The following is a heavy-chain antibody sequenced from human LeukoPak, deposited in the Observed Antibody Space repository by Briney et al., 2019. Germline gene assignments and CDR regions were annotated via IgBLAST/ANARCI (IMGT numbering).Heavy chain of an antibody. CDR1: GGSISSSSYY. CDR3: ARILVGHTGYCSSTSCYEPYYFDY. Sequence: SETLSLTCTVSGGSISSSSYYWAWIRQPPGKGLEWIGSIYYSGSIYYNPSLKSRVTISIDTSKNQFSLKLSSVTAADTAVYYCARILVGHTGYCSSTSCYEPYYFDYWGQGTLVTVSS. V-gene: IGHV4-39*07. J-gene: IGHJ4*02. CDR2: IYYSGSI. D-gene: IGHD2-2*01.